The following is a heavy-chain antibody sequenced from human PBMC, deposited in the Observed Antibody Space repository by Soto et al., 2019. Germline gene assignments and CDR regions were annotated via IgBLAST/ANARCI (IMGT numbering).Heavy chain of an antibody. CDR2: ISGSGGST. CDR1: GFTFSSYA. Sequence: GESLKISCAASGFTFSSYAMSWVRQAPGKGLEWVSAISGSGGSTYYADSVKGRFTISRDNSKNTLYLQMNSLRAEDTAVYYCAKYDYYGSSELFDPWGQGTLVTVSS. D-gene: IGHD3-10*01. V-gene: IGHV3-23*01. CDR3: AKYDYYGSSELFDP. J-gene: IGHJ5*02.